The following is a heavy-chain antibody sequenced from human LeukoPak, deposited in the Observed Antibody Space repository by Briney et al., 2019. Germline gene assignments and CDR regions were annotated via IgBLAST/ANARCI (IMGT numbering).Heavy chain of an antibody. D-gene: IGHD3-22*01. CDR3: ARQGVDYYDSSGYAFDY. CDR2: IYYSGST. CDR1: GGSISSSSYC. Sequence: SETLSLTCTVSGGSISSSSYCWGWLREPPGKGLEWIVSIYYSGSTYYNPSLKSRVTISVDTSKNQFSLKLSSVTAADTAVYYCARQGVDYYDSSGYAFDYWGQGTLVTVSS. V-gene: IGHV4-39*01. J-gene: IGHJ4*02.